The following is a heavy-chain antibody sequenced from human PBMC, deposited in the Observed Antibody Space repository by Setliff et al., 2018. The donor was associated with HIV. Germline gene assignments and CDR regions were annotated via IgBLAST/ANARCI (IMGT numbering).Heavy chain of an antibody. J-gene: IGHJ6*03. Sequence: ASVKVSCKASDHTFSSYDVTWVRQAPGQGLEWMGWIRPYNGNTNYAQKFQGRVTMTTETSTSTAYMDLRSLRSDDTAVYHCARDGRYCSGGSCFTNRASYYYYYMDVWGKGTTVTVSS. CDR2: IRPYNGNT. CDR3: ARDGRYCSGGSCFTNRASYYYYYMDV. D-gene: IGHD2-15*01. V-gene: IGHV1-18*01. CDR1: DHTFSSYD.